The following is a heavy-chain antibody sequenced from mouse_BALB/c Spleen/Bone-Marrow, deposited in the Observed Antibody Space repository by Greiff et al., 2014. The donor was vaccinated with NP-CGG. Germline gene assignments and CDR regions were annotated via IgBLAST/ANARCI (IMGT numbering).Heavy chain of an antibody. Sequence: QVQLKESGAELARPGASVKLSCKASGYTFTSYWMQWVKQRPGQGLEWIGTIYPGDGDTRYTQKFKGKATLTADKSSSTAYMQLSSLASEDSAVYYCARFGYSFAYWGQGTLVTVPA. J-gene: IGHJ3*01. V-gene: IGHV1-87*01. D-gene: IGHD2-3*01. CDR2: IYPGDGDT. CDR3: ARFGYSFAY. CDR1: GYTFTSYW.